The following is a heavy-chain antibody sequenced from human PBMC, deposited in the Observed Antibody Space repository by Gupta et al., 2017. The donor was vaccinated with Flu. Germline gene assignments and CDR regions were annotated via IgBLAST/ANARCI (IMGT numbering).Heavy chain of an antibody. CDR1: GFYLCASGVV. V-gene: IGHV2-5*01. Sequence: QITLKESGPTLVKPTQTLTLTCTFSGFYLCASGVVVGWIRQPTGKALEWLALIYWNDDKRYSPSLKSRLTITKDTSKNQVVRTMTNMDPVDTATYYCAHNGGLWRTVYYFDYWGQGTLVTVSS. D-gene: IGHD3-10*01. J-gene: IGHJ4*02. CDR3: AHNGGLWRTVYYFDY. CDR2: IYWNDDK.